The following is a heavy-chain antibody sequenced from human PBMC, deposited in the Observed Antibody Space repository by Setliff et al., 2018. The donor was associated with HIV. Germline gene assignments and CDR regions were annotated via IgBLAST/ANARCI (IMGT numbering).Heavy chain of an antibody. CDR3: ARFPLLHKNAFDI. CDR1: GGSISSNY. CDR2: IYYSGST. D-gene: IGHD2-15*01. V-gene: IGHV4-59*01. Sequence: ETLSLTCTVSGGSISSNYWSWMRQPPGKGLEWIGHIYYSGSTNYNPSLKSRVTISVDTSRNQFSLNLSSVTAADTAVYYCARFPLLHKNAFDIWGQGTMVTVSS. J-gene: IGHJ3*02.